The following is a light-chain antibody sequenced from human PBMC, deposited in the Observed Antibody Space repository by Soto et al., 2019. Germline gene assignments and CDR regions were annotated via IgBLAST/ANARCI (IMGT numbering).Light chain of an antibody. CDR1: QSASTRS. J-gene: IGKJ1*01. Sequence: EVVLTQSPGTLSLYPEERATLSSRASQSASTRSLAWYKQNHGQDHRLLISGGCTRATGIPDRFSGSGSGTALTITISRLETVDFAVYYWHEYGRSGTFGQGTKV. CDR2: GGC. V-gene: IGKV3-20*01. CDR3: HEYGRSGT.